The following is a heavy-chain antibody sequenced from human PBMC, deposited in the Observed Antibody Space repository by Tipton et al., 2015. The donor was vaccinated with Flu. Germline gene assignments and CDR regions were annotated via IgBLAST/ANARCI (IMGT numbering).Heavy chain of an antibody. J-gene: IGHJ4*02. CDR1: GGSFSGYY. V-gene: IGHV4-34*01. CDR3: AIKTGYSGYDWGVY. Sequence: TLSLTCAVYGGSFSGYYWSWIRQPPGKGLEWIGEINHSGSTNYNPSLKSRVTISVDTPKNQVSLKLSSVTAADTAMYYCAIKTGYSGYDWGVYWGQGTLVTVSS. CDR2: INHSGST. D-gene: IGHD5-12*01.